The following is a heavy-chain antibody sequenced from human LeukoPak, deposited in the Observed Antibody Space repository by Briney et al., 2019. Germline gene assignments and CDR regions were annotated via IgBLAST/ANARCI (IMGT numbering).Heavy chain of an antibody. J-gene: IGHJ5*02. CDR3: ARFNIVVVPAAPHGMFDP. CDR2: IYYSGST. V-gene: IGHV4-39*01. D-gene: IGHD2-2*01. Sequence: PSETLSLTCTVSGGSISSSSYYWGWIRQPPGKGLEWIGSIYYSGSTYYNPSLKSRVTISVDTSKNQFSLKLSSVTAADTAVYYCARFNIVVVPAAPHGMFDPWGQGTLVTVSS. CDR1: GGSISSSSYY.